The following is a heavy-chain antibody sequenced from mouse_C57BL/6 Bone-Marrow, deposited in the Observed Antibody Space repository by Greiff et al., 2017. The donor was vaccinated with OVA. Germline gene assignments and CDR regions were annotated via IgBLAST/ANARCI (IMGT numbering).Heavy chain of an antibody. D-gene: IGHD1-1*01. CDR1: GYTFTSYG. J-gene: IGHJ3*01. CDR2: IYPRSGNT. Sequence: VKLQESGAELARPGASVKLSCKASGYTFTSYGISWVKQRTGQGLEWIGEIYPRSGNTYYNEKFKGKATLTAEKSSSTAYMELRSLTSEDSAVYFCARGGLLRSPFAYWGQGTLVTVSA. CDR3: ARGGLLRSPFAY. V-gene: IGHV1-81*01.